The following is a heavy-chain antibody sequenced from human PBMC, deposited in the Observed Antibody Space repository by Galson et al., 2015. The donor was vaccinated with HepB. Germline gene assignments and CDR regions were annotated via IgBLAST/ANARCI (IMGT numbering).Heavy chain of an antibody. Sequence: SLRLSCAASGFTFSSYAMSWVRQAPGKGLEWVSAISGSGGSTYYADSVKGRFTISRDNSKNSLYLQMNSLRDEDTAVYYCARVDYDFWSGYPVWGQGTTVTVSS. CDR3: ARVDYDFWSGYPV. D-gene: IGHD3-3*01. V-gene: IGHV3-23*01. CDR1: GFTFSSYA. CDR2: ISGSGGST. J-gene: IGHJ6*02.